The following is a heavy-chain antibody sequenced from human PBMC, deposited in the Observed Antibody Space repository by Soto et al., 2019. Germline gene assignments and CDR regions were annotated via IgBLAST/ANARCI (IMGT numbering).Heavy chain of an antibody. J-gene: IGHJ6*02. CDR2: ITPIFGTA. CDR1: GRPFSGYS. D-gene: IGHD1-26*01. Sequence: SVTVSSSSSGRPFSGYSISWVRHVPGQGLEWRGGITPIFGTATYTQKFQGRVAITAGESTSTAYMEMSSLRSEDTAVYYCATDSGSSFFYCMDVWGQGTTVTVSS. V-gene: IGHV1-69*13. CDR3: ATDSGSSFFYCMDV.